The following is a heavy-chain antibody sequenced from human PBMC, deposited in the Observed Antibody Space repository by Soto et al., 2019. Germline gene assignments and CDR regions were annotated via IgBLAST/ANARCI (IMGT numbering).Heavy chain of an antibody. CDR1: GGSFSGYY. CDR3: ARDTPRDGYIRKFDH. Sequence: SETLSLTCAVYGGSFSGYYWSWIRQPPGKGLEWIGEINHSGSTNYNPSLKSRVTISVDTSKNQFSLKLSSVTAADTAVYYCARDTPRDGYIRKFDHWGQGTLVTVSS. D-gene: IGHD5-12*01. J-gene: IGHJ4*02. CDR2: INHSGST. V-gene: IGHV4-34*01.